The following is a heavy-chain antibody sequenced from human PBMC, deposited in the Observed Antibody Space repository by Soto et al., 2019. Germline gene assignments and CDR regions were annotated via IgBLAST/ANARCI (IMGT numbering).Heavy chain of an antibody. Sequence: QVQLVQSGAEVKKPGASVKVSCKASGYTFTSYGISWVRQAPGQGLEWMGWISAYNGNTNYAQKLQGRVTMTTDTSTSTAYMELRSLRYDDTAVYYCARVEERPPPYRSSWHVVDYWGQGTLVTVSS. CDR3: ARVEERPPPYRSSWHVVDY. CDR2: ISAYNGNT. J-gene: IGHJ4*02. CDR1: GYTFTSYG. V-gene: IGHV1-18*01. D-gene: IGHD6-13*01.